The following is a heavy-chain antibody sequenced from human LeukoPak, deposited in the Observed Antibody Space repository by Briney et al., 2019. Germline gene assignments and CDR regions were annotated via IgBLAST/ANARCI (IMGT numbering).Heavy chain of an antibody. CDR2: MSPDSGDT. D-gene: IGHD3-3*01. Sequence: ASVKVSCKASGYAFTDYYINWVRQAPGQGLEWMGWMSPDSGDTGYAHKFQGRVTITRNTSITTAYMELRSLTFEDTAVYYCARVRLRNGYNWFDPWGQGTLVTVSS. V-gene: IGHV1-8*03. CDR1: GYAFTDYY. CDR3: ARVRLRNGYNWFDP. J-gene: IGHJ5*02.